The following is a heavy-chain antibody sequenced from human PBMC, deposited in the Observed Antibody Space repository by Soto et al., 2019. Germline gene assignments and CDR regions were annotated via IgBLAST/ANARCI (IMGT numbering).Heavy chain of an antibody. CDR2: ISNDGITT. Sequence: GGSLRLSCVVSGLTFSSHWMYWVRQVPEKGLVWVSRISNDGITTDYADSVKGRFTISRDNARDTVFLQMSDLRVEDSAIYYCISRVNNTPSSEYWGDGTQVT. V-gene: IGHV3-74*01. J-gene: IGHJ4*01. D-gene: IGHD3-22*01. CDR1: GLTFSSHW. CDR3: ISRVNNTPSSEY.